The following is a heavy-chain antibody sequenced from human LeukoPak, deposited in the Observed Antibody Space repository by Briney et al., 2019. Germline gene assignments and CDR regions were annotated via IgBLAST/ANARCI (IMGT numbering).Heavy chain of an antibody. CDR3: AKDRVRDVVVPAADDY. CDR1: GFTFSSYS. Sequence: GGSLRLSCAASGFTFSSYSMNWVRQAPGKGLEWVSYISSSSSTIYYADSVKGRFTISRDNSKNTLYLQMNSLRAEDTAVYYCAKDRVRDVVVPAADDYWGQGTLVTVSS. CDR2: ISSSSSTI. V-gene: IGHV3-48*01. J-gene: IGHJ4*02. D-gene: IGHD2-2*01.